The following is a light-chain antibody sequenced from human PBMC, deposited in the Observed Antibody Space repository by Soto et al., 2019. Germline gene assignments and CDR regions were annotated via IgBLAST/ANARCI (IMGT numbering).Light chain of an antibody. CDR3: QQYGSSPVT. CDR2: GAS. V-gene: IGKV3-20*01. J-gene: IGKJ5*01. CDR1: QSVTTNY. Sequence: EIVLTQSPGSLSLSPGERATVSCRASQSVTTNYLAWYQQKPGQAPRLLIYGASSGATGIPDRFSGSGSGTDFTLTISRQVPEDFAVYYCQQYGSSPVTFGQGTRLDIK.